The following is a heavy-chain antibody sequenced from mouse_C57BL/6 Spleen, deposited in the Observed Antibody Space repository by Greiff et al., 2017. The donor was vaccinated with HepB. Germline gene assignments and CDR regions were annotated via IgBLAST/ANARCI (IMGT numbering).Heavy chain of an antibody. J-gene: IGHJ1*03. V-gene: IGHV14-3*01. CDR1: GFNIKNTY. CDR2: IDPANGNT. CDR3: APYGSSHYWYFDV. Sequence: EVQRVESVAELVRPGASVKLSCTASGFNIKNTYMHWVKQRPEQGLEWIGRIDPANGNTKYAPKFQGKATITADTSSNTAYLQLSSLTSEDTAIYYCAPYGSSHYWYFDVWGTGTTVTVSS. D-gene: IGHD1-1*01.